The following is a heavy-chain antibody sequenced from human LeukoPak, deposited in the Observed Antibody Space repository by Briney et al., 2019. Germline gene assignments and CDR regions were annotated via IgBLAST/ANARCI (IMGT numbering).Heavy chain of an antibody. CDR1: GGSISSRSYY. D-gene: IGHD3-10*02. CDR2: IFYSGST. CDR3: ARHPLKAYVSDWFDP. J-gene: IGHJ5*02. Sequence: SETLSLTCTVSGGSISSRSYYWGWLRQPPGKGLEWIASIFYSGSTYHNPSLKSRVTTSVDTSKGQFSLKLSSVTAADTAVYFCARHPLKAYVSDWFDPWGQGTLVTVSS. V-gene: IGHV4-39*01.